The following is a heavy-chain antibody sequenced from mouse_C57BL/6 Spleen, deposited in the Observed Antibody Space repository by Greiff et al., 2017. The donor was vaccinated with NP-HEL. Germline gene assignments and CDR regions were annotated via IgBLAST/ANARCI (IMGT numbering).Heavy chain of an antibody. CDR2: IRSKSNNYAT. V-gene: IGHV10-1*01. D-gene: IGHD2-2*01. CDR3: VRQDDGYAFAY. Sequence: EVKLVESGGGLVQPKGSLKLSCAASGFSFNTYAMNWVRQAPGKGLEWVARIRSKSNNYATYYADSVKDRFTISRDDSESMLYLQMNNLKTEDTAMYYCVRQDDGYAFAYWGQGTLVTVSA. J-gene: IGHJ3*01. CDR1: GFSFNTYA.